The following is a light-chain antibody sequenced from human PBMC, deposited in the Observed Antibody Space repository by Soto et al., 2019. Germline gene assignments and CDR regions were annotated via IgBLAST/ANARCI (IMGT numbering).Light chain of an antibody. CDR2: GAS. CDR1: QSVSSN. J-gene: IGKJ1*01. V-gene: IGKV3-20*01. CDR3: QQYGSSGT. Sequence: IEMTHSPATLSVSPGERATHSCRASQSVSSNLAWYQQKPGQAPRLLIYGASNRATGIPDRFSGSGSGTDFTLTISRLEPEDFAVYYCQQYGSSGTFGQGTKVDIK.